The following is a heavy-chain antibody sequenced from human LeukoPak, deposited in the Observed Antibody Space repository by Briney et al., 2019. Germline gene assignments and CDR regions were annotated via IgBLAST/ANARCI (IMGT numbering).Heavy chain of an antibody. D-gene: IGHD6-13*01. J-gene: IGHJ4*02. V-gene: IGHV4-59*08. Sequence: SETLSLTCTVSGGSISSYYWSWIRQPPGKGLEWIGYIYYSGTTKYNPSLMSRVTISVDPSKNQFSLKMNSVTAADTAMYYCASTRYSSSWLIFEYWGQGALLTVSS. CDR2: IYYSGTT. CDR1: GGSISSYY. CDR3: ASTRYSSSWLIFEY.